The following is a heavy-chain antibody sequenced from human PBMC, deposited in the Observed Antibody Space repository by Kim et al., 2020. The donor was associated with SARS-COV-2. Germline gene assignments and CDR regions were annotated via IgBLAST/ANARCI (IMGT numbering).Heavy chain of an antibody. V-gene: IGHV3-49*03. CDR3: TREWASDY. J-gene: IGHJ4*02. CDR2: IRSKDSGGTA. CDR1: GFTFGDFG. Sequence: GGSLRPSCSASGFTFGDFGMSWLRQAPGKGLEWVAFIRSKDSGGTADYAASVKGRFTISRDDSRSIAYLQMNSLKTEDTAVYYCTREWASDYWGQGARV. D-gene: IGHD1-26*01.